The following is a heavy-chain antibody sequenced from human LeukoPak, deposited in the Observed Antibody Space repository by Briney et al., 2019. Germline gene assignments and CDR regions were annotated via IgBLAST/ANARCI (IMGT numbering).Heavy chain of an antibody. V-gene: IGHV1-3*01. Sequence: ASVKVSCKASGYTFTSYAIHWVRQAPGQRLEWMGWINAGNGNTEYSQKFQGRVTFIRDTSASTAYMELSSLRSEDTAVYYCARVLLRFGGYFDYWGQGTLVTVSS. D-gene: IGHD3-10*01. CDR1: GYTFTSYA. CDR3: ARVLLRFGGYFDY. J-gene: IGHJ4*02. CDR2: INAGNGNT.